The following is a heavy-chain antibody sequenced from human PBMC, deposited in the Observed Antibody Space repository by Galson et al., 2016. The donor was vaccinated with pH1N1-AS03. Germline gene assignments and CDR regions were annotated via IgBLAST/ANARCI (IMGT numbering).Heavy chain of an antibody. CDR2: IHHHGTI. D-gene: IGHD1-26*01. J-gene: IGHJ3*01. CDR3: SRKDLLNRWDLLRGPFDV. Sequence: ETLSLTCDVSGGSVSSNTWWSWVRQPPGKGLEWIGEIHHHGTINYNPSLKSLVIISIDKSKNHFSLNLSPVTAADTAVYYCSRKDLLNRWDLLRGPFDVWGQGTMVTVSS. CDR1: GGSVSSNTW. V-gene: IGHV4-4*02.